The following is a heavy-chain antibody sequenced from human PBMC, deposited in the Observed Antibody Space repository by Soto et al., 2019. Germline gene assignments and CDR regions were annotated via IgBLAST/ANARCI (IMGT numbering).Heavy chain of an antibody. CDR1: GYTFTGYY. CDR3: ARAGLEVVVPAAMALDYYYRMDV. CDR2: INPNSGGT. Sequence: ASVKVSCKASGYTFTGYYMHWVRQAPGQGLEWMGWINPNSGGTNYAQKFQGRVTMTRDASISTAYMELSRLRSDDTAVYYCARAGLEVVVPAAMALDYYYRMDVWGQGTTVTVSS. D-gene: IGHD2-2*01. J-gene: IGHJ6*02. V-gene: IGHV1-2*02.